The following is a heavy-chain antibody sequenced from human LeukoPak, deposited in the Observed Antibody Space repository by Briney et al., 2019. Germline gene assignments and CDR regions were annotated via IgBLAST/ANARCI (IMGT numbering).Heavy chain of an antibody. D-gene: IGHD2-21*01. Sequence: ASVKVSCKASGYTFTGYYIHWVRQAPGQGLEWVGWINPNSSDTKYTRNFQGRVTMTRDTSISTAYMELSRLKSDDTAMYYCARDRVFADFDYWGQGTLVTVSS. CDR1: GYTFTGYY. CDR3: ARDRVFADFDY. V-gene: IGHV1-2*02. CDR2: INPNSSDT. J-gene: IGHJ4*02.